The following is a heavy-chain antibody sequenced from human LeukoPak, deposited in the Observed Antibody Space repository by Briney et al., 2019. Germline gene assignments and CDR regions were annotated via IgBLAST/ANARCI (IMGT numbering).Heavy chain of an antibody. CDR2: VYYSGST. J-gene: IGHJ6*03. V-gene: IGHV4-59*08. CDR3: ARYIRITIFGDYYMDV. D-gene: IGHD3-3*01. CDR1: GGSISNYY. Sequence: PSQTLSLTCKVSGGSISNYYWTWIRQPPGKGLEWIGYVYYSGSTNYNPSLKSRVTISVDTSKNQFSLKLSSVTAADTAVYYCARYIRITIFGDYYMDVWGKGTTVTVSS.